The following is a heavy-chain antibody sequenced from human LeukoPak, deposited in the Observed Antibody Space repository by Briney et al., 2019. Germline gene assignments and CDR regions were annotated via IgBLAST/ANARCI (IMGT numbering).Heavy chain of an antibody. D-gene: IGHD1-26*01. CDR1: GYTFTSYY. J-gene: IGHJ4*02. CDR3: ASPAGRELLLPCDY. Sequence: ASVKVSCKASGYTFTSYYMHWVRQAPGQGLEWMGIINHSGGSTSYAQKFQGRVTMTRDTSTSTVYMELSSLRSEDAAVYYCASPAGRELLLPCDYWGQGTLVTVSS. CDR2: INHSGGST. V-gene: IGHV1-46*01.